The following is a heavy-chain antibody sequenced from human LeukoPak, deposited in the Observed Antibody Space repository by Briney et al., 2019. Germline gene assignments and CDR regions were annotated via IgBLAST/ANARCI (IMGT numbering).Heavy chain of an antibody. CDR1: GFTFSSYA. CDR2: ISNDGSNK. Sequence: QPGRSLRLSCAASGFTFSSYAIHWVRQAPGKGLEWVAVISNDGSNKYYADSVKGRFTISRDNSKNTLYLQMNSLRAEDTAVYYCVRGTVLRSNSDYWGQGTQVIVSS. CDR3: VRGTVLRSNSDY. D-gene: IGHD2-2*01. J-gene: IGHJ4*02. V-gene: IGHV3-30-3*01.